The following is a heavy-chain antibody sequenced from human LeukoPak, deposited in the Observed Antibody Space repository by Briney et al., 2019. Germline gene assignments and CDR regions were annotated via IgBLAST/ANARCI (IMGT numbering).Heavy chain of an antibody. CDR3: VRGDDAFDI. V-gene: IGHV3-23*01. CDR1: GFTFSSYA. J-gene: IGHJ3*02. CDR2: ISGSGGST. Sequence: PGGSLRLSCAASGFTFSSYAMSWVRQAPGKGPEWVSAISGSGGSTYYADSVKGRFTISRDNSKNTLYLQMNSLRAEDTAVYYCVRGDDAFDIWGQGTMVTVSS.